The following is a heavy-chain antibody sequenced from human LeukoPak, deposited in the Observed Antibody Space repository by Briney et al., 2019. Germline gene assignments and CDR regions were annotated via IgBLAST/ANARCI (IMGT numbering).Heavy chain of an antibody. D-gene: IGHD6-19*01. CDR1: GGTFSSYA. Sequence: SVKVSCTASGGTFSSYAISWVRQAPGQGLEWMGGIIPIFGTANYAQKFQGRVTITADESTSTAYMELSSLRSEDTAVYYCARDRSEAVAGSFDYWGQGTLVTVSS. V-gene: IGHV1-69*01. CDR2: IIPIFGTA. CDR3: ARDRSEAVAGSFDY. J-gene: IGHJ4*02.